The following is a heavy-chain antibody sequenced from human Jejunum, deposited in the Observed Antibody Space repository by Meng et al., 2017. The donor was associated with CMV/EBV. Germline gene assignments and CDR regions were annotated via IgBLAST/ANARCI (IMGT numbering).Heavy chain of an antibody. J-gene: IGHJ4*02. CDR1: GYTFTSYA. CDR3: ARDSPLDGYSLIDY. CDR2: IDPNTGNP. D-gene: IGHD5-24*01. Sequence: QEDLWHSWSELQPPGPSVTVSCRPSGYTFTSYAINWVPQAPGQGPDWMGWIDPNTGNPTYDQGFTGRFVFSLDTSVSTAYLQINSLRADDTAVYYCARDSPLDGYSLIDYWGQGTLVTVSS. V-gene: IGHV7-4-1*02.